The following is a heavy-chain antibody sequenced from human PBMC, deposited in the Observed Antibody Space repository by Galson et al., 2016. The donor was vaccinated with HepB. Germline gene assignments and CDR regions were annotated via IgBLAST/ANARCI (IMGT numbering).Heavy chain of an antibody. CDR3: ARHSGVSSVTYQGIDY. CDR2: IHYSGST. V-gene: IGHV4-39*01. J-gene: IGHJ4*02. CDR1: GGSTSRSAYY. D-gene: IGHD1-26*01. Sequence: ETLSLTCTVSGGSTSRSAYYWGWIRQPPGKGLEWIGSIHYSGSTSYYASLKSRVTISVDTSKNQFSLNLRSVTAADTAVYYCARHSGVSSVTYQGIDYWGQGTLVTVSS.